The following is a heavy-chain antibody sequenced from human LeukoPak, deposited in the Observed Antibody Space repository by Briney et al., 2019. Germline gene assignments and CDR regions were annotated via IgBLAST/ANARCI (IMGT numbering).Heavy chain of an antibody. Sequence: ASVKVSCKASGYTFTSYGISWVRQAPGQGLEWMGWISVYNDKTNYAQNLQGRVTMTTDTSTRTVYMELRSLRSDDTAVYFCAAEVDSSDSKWGVYWGQGVLVIVSS. CDR1: GYTFTSYG. J-gene: IGHJ4*02. V-gene: IGHV1-18*01. CDR2: ISVYNDKT. D-gene: IGHD7-27*01. CDR3: AAEVDSSDSKWGVY.